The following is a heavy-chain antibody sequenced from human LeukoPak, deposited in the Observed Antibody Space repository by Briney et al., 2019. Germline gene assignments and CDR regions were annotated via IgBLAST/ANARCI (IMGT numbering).Heavy chain of an antibody. D-gene: IGHD1-20*01. CDR1: GYTFTSYG. CDR2: ISAYNGNT. CDR3: ARSNPSDNWNDGSGRYYYMDV. J-gene: IGHJ6*03. V-gene: IGHV1-18*01. Sequence: GASVKVSCKASGYTFTSYGISWVRQAPGQGLEWMGWISAYNGNTNYAQKLQGRVTMTTDTSTSTAYMELRSLRSDDTAVYYCARSNPSDNWNDGSGRYYYMDVWGKGTTVTISS.